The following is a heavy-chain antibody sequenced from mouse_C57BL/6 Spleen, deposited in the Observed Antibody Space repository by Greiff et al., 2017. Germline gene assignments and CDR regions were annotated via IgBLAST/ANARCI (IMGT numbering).Heavy chain of an antibody. J-gene: IGHJ2*01. Sequence: QVQLQQSGPELVKPGASVKISCKASGYAFSSSWMNWVKQRPGQGLEWIGRIYPGDGDTNYNGKFKGKATLTADKSSSTAYMQLSSLTSEDSAVYFCAREGGYYVFDYWGQGTTLTVSS. V-gene: IGHV1-82*01. D-gene: IGHD2-3*01. CDR2: IYPGDGDT. CDR1: GYAFSSSW. CDR3: AREGGYYVFDY.